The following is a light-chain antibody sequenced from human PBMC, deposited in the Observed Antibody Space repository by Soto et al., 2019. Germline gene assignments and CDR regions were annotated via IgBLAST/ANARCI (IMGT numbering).Light chain of an antibody. CDR3: GSYAGSYV. CDR2: EGS. V-gene: IGLV2-23*01. CDR1: SSDVGSYNL. Sequence: QSALTQPASVSGSPGQSITISCTGTSSDVGSYNLVSWYQQHPGKAPKLMIYEGSKRPSGVSNRFSGSKSGNTASLTISGLQAEDEADYYCGSYAGSYVFGTGTQLTVL. J-gene: IGLJ1*01.